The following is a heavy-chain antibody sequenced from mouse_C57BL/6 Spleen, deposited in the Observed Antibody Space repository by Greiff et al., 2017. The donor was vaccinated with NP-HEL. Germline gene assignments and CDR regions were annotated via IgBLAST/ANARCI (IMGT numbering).Heavy chain of an antibody. CDR3: ARFGDYDDGDYYAMDY. Sequence: QVQLQQPGAELVKPGASVKLSCKASGYTFTSYWMHWVQQRPGQGLEWIGMIHPNSGSTNYNEKFKSKATLTVDKSSSTAYMQRSSLTSEDSAVYYCARFGDYDDGDYYAMDYGGQGTSVTVSS. V-gene: IGHV1-64*01. D-gene: IGHD2-4*01. J-gene: IGHJ4*01. CDR2: IHPNSGST. CDR1: GYTFTSYW.